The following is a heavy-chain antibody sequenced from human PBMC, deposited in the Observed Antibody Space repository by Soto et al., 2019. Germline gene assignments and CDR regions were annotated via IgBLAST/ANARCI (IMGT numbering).Heavy chain of an antibody. Sequence: SETLSLTCTVSGGSISSSSYYWGWIRQPPGKGLEWIGSIYYSGSTYYNPSLKSRVTISVDTSKNQFSLKLSSVTAADTAVYYCARRSGGLVDPEEGYDYWGQGTLVTVSS. CDR3: ARRSGGLVDPEEGYDY. J-gene: IGHJ4*02. CDR2: IYYSGST. D-gene: IGHD1-26*01. V-gene: IGHV4-39*01. CDR1: GGSISSSSYY.